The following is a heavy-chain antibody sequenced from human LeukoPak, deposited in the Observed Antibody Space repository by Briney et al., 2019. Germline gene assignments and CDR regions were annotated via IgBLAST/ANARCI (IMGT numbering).Heavy chain of an antibody. V-gene: IGHV1-18*01. D-gene: IGHD3-22*01. Sequence: ASVKVSCKASGYTFTSYGISWVRQAPGQGLEWMGWISAYNGNTNYAQKLRGRVTMTTDTSTSTAYMELRSLRSDDTAVYYCARGDYYDSSGYRDYWGQGTLVTVSS. CDR3: ARGDYYDSSGYRDY. J-gene: IGHJ4*02. CDR2: ISAYNGNT. CDR1: GYTFTSYG.